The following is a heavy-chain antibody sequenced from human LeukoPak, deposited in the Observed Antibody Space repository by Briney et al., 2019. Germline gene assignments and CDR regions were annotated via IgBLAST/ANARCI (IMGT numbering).Heavy chain of an antibody. D-gene: IGHD5-24*01. J-gene: IGHJ4*02. Sequence: GASVKVSCKASGYTFTGYYMHWVRQAPGQGLEWMGWINPNSGGTNYAQKFQGWVTMTRDTSISTAYMELSRLRSDDTAVYYCAVGRRDGYRIFDYWGQGTLVTVSS. CDR1: GYTFTGYY. V-gene: IGHV1-2*04. CDR2: INPNSGGT. CDR3: AVGRRDGYRIFDY.